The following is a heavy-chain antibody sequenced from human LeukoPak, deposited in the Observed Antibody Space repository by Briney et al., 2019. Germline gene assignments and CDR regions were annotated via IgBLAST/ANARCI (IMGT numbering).Heavy chain of an antibody. D-gene: IGHD6-13*01. CDR2: IRYDGSNK. J-gene: IGHJ6*03. CDR1: GFTFSSYG. V-gene: IGHV3-30*02. CDR3: ARDPGYSSSWSYYYYYMDV. Sequence: TGGSLRLSCAASGFTFSSYGMHWVRQAPGKGLEWVAFIRYDGSNKYYADSVKGRFTISRGNSKNTLYLQMNSLRAEDTAVYYCARDPGYSSSWSYYYYYMDVWGKGTTVTVSS.